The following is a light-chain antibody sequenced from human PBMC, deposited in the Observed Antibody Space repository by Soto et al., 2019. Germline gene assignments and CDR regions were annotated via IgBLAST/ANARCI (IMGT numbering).Light chain of an antibody. J-gene: IGKJ1*01. CDR1: QSISSY. V-gene: IGKV1-39*01. Sequence: DIQMTQSPSSLSASVGDRVTITCRASQSISSYLNWYQQKPGKAPKLLIYAASSLQSGVPSRFSGSGSGTDFTLTLSRLQPEDVATYYCQQSYSTPVAFGQGTKVEIK. CDR2: AAS. CDR3: QQSYSTPVA.